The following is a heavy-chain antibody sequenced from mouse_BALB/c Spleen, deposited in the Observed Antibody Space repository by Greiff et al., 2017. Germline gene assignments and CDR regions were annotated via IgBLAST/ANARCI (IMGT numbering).Heavy chain of an antibody. CDR1: GFTFSSYY. CDR2: INSNGGST. J-gene: IGHJ2*01. Sequence: EVMLVESGGGLVKLGGSLKLSCAASGFTFSSYYMSWVRQTPEKRLELVAAINSNGGSTYYPDTVKGRFTISRDNAKNTLYLQMSSLKSEDTALYYCARQYYGSSYHYFDYWGQGTTLTVSS. V-gene: IGHV5-6-2*01. D-gene: IGHD1-1*01. CDR3: ARQYYGSSYHYFDY.